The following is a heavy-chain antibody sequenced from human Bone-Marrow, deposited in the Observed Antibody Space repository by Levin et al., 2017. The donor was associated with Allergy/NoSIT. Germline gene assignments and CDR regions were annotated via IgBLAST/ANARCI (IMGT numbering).Heavy chain of an antibody. V-gene: IGHV3-23*01. CDR2: ISGSGTNT. Sequence: ETLSLTCAASGFNFGLYAMTWVRQAPGKGLEWVSSISGSGTNTYYADSVKGQFTISRDNSKNTVHLQMSSLRAEDTAVYYCAKEYATIVGATGCLDYWGQGTLVTVSS. J-gene: IGHJ4*02. D-gene: IGHD1-26*01. CDR1: GFNFGLYA. CDR3: AKEYATIVGATGCLDY.